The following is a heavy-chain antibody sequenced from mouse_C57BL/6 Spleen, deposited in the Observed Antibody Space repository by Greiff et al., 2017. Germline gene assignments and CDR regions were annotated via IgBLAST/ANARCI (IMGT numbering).Heavy chain of an antibody. CDR3: ARLYYGSSSYYFDY. Sequence: VQLQQPGAELVKPGASVKMSCKASGYTFTSYWITWVKQRPGQGLEWIGDIYPGSGSTNYNEKFKSKATLTVDTSSSTAYMQLSSLTSEDSAVYYCARLYYGSSSYYFDYWGQGTTLTVYS. J-gene: IGHJ2*01. CDR2: IYPGSGST. D-gene: IGHD1-1*01. V-gene: IGHV1-55*01. CDR1: GYTFTSYW.